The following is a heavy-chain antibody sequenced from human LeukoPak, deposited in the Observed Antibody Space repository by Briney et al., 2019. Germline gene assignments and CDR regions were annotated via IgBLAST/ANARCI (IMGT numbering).Heavy chain of an antibody. CDR3: ARGVYIGYYDILTGYYKPYFDY. Sequence: ASVKVSCKASGYTFTSYGLSWMRQAPGQGLEWMGWINPNSGGTNYAQKFQGRVTMTRDTSISTAYMELSRLRSDDTAVYYCARGVYIGYYDILTGYYKPYFDYWGQGTLVTVSS. CDR2: INPNSGGT. V-gene: IGHV1-2*02. D-gene: IGHD3-9*01. CDR1: GYTFTSYG. J-gene: IGHJ4*02.